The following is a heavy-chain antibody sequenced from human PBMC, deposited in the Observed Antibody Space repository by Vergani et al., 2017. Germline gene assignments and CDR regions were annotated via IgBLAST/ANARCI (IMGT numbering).Heavy chain of an antibody. CDR2: LYRGAFT. CDR1: GFTFSTDY. V-gene: IGHV3-66*01. Sequence: EVQMVESGGGLVKPGGSLRLSCVASGFTFSTDYFSWVRQAPGKGLEWVSILYRGAFTSYTDSVKGRFTVSRDNSKNTLFLHMNSLRPEDTAVYYCAKVGRSEVAGTFGAFDIWGQGTMVTVSS. D-gene: IGHD6-19*01. CDR3: AKVGRSEVAGTFGAFDI. J-gene: IGHJ3*02.